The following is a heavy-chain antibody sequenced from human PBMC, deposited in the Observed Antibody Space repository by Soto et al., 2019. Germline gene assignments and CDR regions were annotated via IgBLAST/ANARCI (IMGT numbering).Heavy chain of an antibody. J-gene: IGHJ5*02. CDR3: ARYSDGGYSSSGRYGFDP. CDR2: IYHSGST. D-gene: IGHD6-6*01. Sequence: ASDTLSLTCAVSGGSISSSNWWSWVCQPPGTGLEWIGEIYHSGSTNYKPSLKSRGTISVDKSKNQFSLKLSSVTAADTAVYYCARYSDGGYSSSGRYGFDPWGQGTLVTVS. V-gene: IGHV4-4*02. CDR1: GGSISSSNW.